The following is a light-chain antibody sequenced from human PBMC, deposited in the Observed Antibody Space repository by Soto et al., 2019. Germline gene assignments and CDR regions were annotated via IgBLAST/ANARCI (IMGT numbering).Light chain of an antibody. CDR1: SSNIGSNT. J-gene: IGLJ2*01. V-gene: IGLV1-44*01. CDR2: SNN. CDR3: VAWDDSLNGYVV. Sequence: SVLTQPPSGSGTSGQRVTISCSGSSSNIGSNTVNWYQQLPGTAPKLVIYSNNQRPSGVPDRFSGSKSGTSASLAISGLQSEDEADYYCVAWDDSLNGYVVFGGGTKVTVL.